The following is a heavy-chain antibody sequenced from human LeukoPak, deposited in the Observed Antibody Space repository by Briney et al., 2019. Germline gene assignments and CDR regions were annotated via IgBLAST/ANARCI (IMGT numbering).Heavy chain of an antibody. Sequence: SQTLSLTCTVSGGSISSGGYYWSWLRQHPGKGLEWIGYIYYSGSTYYNPSLKSRVTISVDTSKNQISLKLSSVTAADTAVYYCARDPDSGIAAAGYFDYWGQGTLVTVSS. D-gene: IGHD6-13*01. V-gene: IGHV4-31*03. CDR2: IYYSGST. CDR3: ARDPDSGIAAAGYFDY. J-gene: IGHJ4*02. CDR1: GGSISSGGYY.